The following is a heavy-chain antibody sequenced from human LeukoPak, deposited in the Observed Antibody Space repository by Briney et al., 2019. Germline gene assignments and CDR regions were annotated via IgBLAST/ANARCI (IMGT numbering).Heavy chain of an antibody. V-gene: IGHV3-23*01. CDR1: GFTFSSYA. CDR3: AKVDNWKYAHHDF. Sequence: PGGSQRLSCAASGFTFSSYAMSWVRQAPGKGLEWVSSISGSDGTTYYADSVKGRFTISRDNSKYTLSLQMNSLRDDDTAVYCCAKVDNWKYAHHDFWGQGTLVTVSS. D-gene: IGHD1-1*01. CDR2: ISGSDGTT. J-gene: IGHJ4*02.